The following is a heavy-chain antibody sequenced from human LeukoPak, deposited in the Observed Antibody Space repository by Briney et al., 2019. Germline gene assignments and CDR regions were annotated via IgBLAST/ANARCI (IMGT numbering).Heavy chain of an antibody. V-gene: IGHV1-2*02. CDR3: ARVTAMVVDY. J-gene: IGHJ4*02. CDR2: INPNSGGT. D-gene: IGHD5-18*01. CDR1: GYTFTGYY. Sequence: GASVKVSCKASGYTFTGYYMHWVRQAPGQGLEWMGWINPNSGGTNYAQKFQGRVTMTRNTSISTAYMELSSLRSEDTAVYYCARVTAMVVDYWGQGTLVTVSS.